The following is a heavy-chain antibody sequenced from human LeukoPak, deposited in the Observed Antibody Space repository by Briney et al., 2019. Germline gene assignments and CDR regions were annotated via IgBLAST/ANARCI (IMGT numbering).Heavy chain of an antibody. CDR3: AKAPVTSCRGAYCYPFDY. V-gene: IGHV3-23*01. J-gene: IGHJ4*02. CDR2: ISSTDAGT. Sequence: PGGSLRLSCAASGFTFNTYGMHWVRQAPGKGLEWVSAISSTDAGTYHADSVRGRLTISRDSSKNTLYLQMNSLRAEDAAVYYCAKAPVTSCRGAYCYPFDYWGQGTLVTVSS. D-gene: IGHD2-21*01. CDR1: GFTFNTYG.